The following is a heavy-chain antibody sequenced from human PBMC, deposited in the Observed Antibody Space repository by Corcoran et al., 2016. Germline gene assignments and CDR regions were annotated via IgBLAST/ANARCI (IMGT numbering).Heavy chain of an antibody. CDR3: ARRIGRGSRYSSSWFGFDP. V-gene: IGHV5-51*01. Sequence: EVQLVQSGAEVKKPRESLKISCKGSGYSFTSYWIGWVRQMPGKGLAWMGIIYPGDSDTRYSPSFQGQVTIAADKSISTAYLQWNSLKASDTALDYGARRIGRGSRYSSSWFGFDPWGQGTLVTVSS. CDR1: GYSFTSYW. CDR2: IYPGDSDT. D-gene: IGHD6-13*01. J-gene: IGHJ5*02.